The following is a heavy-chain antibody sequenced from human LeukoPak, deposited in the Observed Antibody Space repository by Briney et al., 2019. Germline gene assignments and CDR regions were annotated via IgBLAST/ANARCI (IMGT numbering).Heavy chain of an antibody. CDR3: ARRPLLWFRELLYYYYMDV. CDR2: INHSGST. V-gene: IGHV4-34*01. J-gene: IGHJ6*03. Sequence: SETLSLTCAVYGGSFSGYYWSWIRQPPGKGLEWIGEINHSGSTNYNPSLKSRVTISVDTSKNQFSLKLSSVTAGDTAVYYCARRPLLWFRELLYYYYMDVWGKGTTVTVSS. CDR1: GGSFSGYY. D-gene: IGHD3-10*01.